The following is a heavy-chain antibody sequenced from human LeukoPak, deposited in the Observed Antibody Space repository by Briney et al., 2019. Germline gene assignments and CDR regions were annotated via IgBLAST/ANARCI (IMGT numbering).Heavy chain of an antibody. J-gene: IGHJ4*02. CDR2: IYYSGST. CDR1: GDSISGFY. CDR3: ARRRYTSGYPDY. V-gene: IGHV4-59*08. D-gene: IGHD3-22*01. Sequence: SETLSLTGTVSGDSISGFYWSWIRQPPGKGLEWIGYIYYSGSTNYNPSLKSRVTISVDTSKSQFSLKLTSVTAADTAVYYCARRRYTSGYPDYWGQGTLVTVSS.